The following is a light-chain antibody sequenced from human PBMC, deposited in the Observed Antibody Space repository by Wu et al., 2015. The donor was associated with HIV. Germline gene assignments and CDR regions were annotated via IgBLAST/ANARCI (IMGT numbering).Light chain of an antibody. CDR1: QSISSY. Sequence: DIQMTQSPSSLSASVGDRVTISCRASQSISSYLNWYQRKPGKAPKLLIYAASDLQSGVPSRFSGGRSGTDFTPTISSLQPEDFATYYCQQSYSAPRTFGPGTKVDIK. J-gene: IGKJ3*01. CDR3: QQSYSAPRT. CDR2: AAS. V-gene: IGKV1-39*01.